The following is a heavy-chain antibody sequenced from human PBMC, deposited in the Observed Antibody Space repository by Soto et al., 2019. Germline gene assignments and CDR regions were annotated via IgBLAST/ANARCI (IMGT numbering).Heavy chain of an antibody. Sequence: QVQLVQSGAEVKKPGSSVKVSCKASGGTFSSYTISWVRQAPGQGLEWMGRIIPSLGIANDAQKCQGRVTITADKSTSPAYMELSSLRSEDTAVYYCASDAVGVVTATQYNWFAPWGQGTLVTVSS. J-gene: IGHJ5*02. V-gene: IGHV1-69*02. CDR3: ASDAVGVVTATQYNWFAP. D-gene: IGHD2-21*02. CDR2: IIPSLGIA. CDR1: GGTFSSYT.